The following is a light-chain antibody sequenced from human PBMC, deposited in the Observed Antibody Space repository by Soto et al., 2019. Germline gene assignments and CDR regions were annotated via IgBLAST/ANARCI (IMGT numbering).Light chain of an antibody. CDR1: QSVSSSH. CDR2: GAS. Sequence: IVLTQSPGTLSLSPGERATLSCRASQSVSSSHLAWYQQKPGQAPRLLIYGASSRATGIPDRFSGSGSGTDFTLTISRLEPEDFVVYYCQQYGSSPPLTFGGGTNVDIK. J-gene: IGKJ4*01. CDR3: QQYGSSPPLT. V-gene: IGKV3-20*01.